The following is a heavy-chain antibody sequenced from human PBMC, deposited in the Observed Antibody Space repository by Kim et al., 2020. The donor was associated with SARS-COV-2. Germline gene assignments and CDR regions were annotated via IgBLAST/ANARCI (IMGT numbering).Heavy chain of an antibody. J-gene: IGHJ4*02. V-gene: IGHV3-23*01. Sequence: ADSVKGRFTISRDNSENTLVLQMNSLKAEDSALYYCAKGGTSGAHYSSLDLWGQGALVTVSS. CDR3: AKGGTSGAHYSSLDL. D-gene: IGHD3-22*01.